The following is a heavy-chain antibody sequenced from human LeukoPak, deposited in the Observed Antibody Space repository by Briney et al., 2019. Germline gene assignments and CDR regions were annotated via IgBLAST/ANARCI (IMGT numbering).Heavy chain of an antibody. CDR1: GYTFTSYG. V-gene: IGHV1-46*01. CDR3: ARDAIENYDFWSGSYYYFDY. J-gene: IGHJ4*02. CDR2: INPSGGST. D-gene: IGHD3-3*01. Sequence: EASVKVSCKASGYTFTSYGISWVRQAPGQGLEWMGIINPSGGSTSYAQSFQGRVTMTRDTSTSTVYMELSSLRSEDTAVYYCARDAIENYDFWSGSYYYFDYWGQGTLVTVSS.